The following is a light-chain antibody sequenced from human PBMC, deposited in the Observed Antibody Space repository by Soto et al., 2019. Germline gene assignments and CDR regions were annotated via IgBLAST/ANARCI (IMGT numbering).Light chain of an antibody. J-gene: IGLJ3*02. CDR1: SSDVGGYKY. CDR3: GSYTISNTRV. V-gene: IGLV2-14*01. Sequence: QSALTQPASVSGSPGQSITISCTGTSSDVGGYKYVSWYQQHPGKTPKLMIYEVSYRPSGISNRFSGSKSGNTASLTISGLQAEDEADYYCGSYTISNTRVFGGGTKLTVL. CDR2: EVS.